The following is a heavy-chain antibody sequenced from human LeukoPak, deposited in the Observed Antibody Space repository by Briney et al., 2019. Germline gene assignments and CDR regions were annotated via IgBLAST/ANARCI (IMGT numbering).Heavy chain of an antibody. CDR3: ARSGEPLDPYYFDY. J-gene: IGHJ4*02. D-gene: IGHD3-10*01. Sequence: PGGSLRLSCAASGFTFSSYWMSWVRQAPGKGPEWVANIKQDGSEKYYVDSVKGRFTISRDDAKNSLYLQMNSLRAEDTAVYYCARSGEPLDPYYFDYWGQGTLVTVSS. CDR2: IKQDGSEK. CDR1: GFTFSSYW. V-gene: IGHV3-7*01.